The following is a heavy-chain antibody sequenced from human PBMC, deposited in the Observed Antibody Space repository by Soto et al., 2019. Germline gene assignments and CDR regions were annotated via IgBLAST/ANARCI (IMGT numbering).Heavy chain of an antibody. V-gene: IGHV4-4*02. CDR1: GGCSSSSNW. D-gene: IGHD3-3*01. CDR2: IYHSGST. J-gene: IGHJ4*02. CDR3: ARERSPGYDLYLYFDY. Sequence: SETLSDTCAVAGGCSSSSNWWSWVRQPPGKGLEWIGEIYHSGSTNYNPSLKSRVTISVDKSKNQFSLKLSSVTAADTAAYYCARERSPGYDLYLYFDYWGQRTLVTVSS.